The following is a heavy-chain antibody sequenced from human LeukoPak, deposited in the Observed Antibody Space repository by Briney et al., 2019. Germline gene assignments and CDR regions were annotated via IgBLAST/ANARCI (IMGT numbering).Heavy chain of an antibody. CDR3: AAEGRPTVVTFRKGAVDL. V-gene: IGHV1-58*01. D-gene: IGHD4-23*01. CDR2: IVVGSGNT. Sequence: SVKVSCKASGFTFTSSAVQWVRQARGQRLEWIGWIVVGSGNTNYAQKFQERVTITRDMSTRTVYMELSSLRSEETAVYYCAAEGRPTVVTFRKGAVDLWGQGTMVTVSS. CDR1: GFTFTSSA. J-gene: IGHJ3*01.